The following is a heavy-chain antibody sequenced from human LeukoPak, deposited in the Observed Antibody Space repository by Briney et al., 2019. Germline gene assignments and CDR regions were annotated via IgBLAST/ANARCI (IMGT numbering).Heavy chain of an antibody. CDR1: GGSISSYY. V-gene: IGHV4-59*08. D-gene: IGHD1-26*01. CDR3: ARHTLVGARNAFDI. CDR2: MYYSGNT. J-gene: IGHJ3*02. Sequence: PSETLSLTCNVSGGSISSYYWSWIRQPPGKGLEWIGYMYYSGNTNYNPSLKSRVTTSVDSSKNQFSLKPSSVTAADTAVYYCARHTLVGARNAFDIWGQGTMVTVSS.